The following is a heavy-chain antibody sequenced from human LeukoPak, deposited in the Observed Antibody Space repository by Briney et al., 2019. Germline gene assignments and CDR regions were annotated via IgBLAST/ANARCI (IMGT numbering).Heavy chain of an antibody. CDR2: ISGGGSAT. V-gene: IGHV3-23*01. CDR3: AGGAGVYYYGMDV. Sequence: PGGSLRLSCAASGFTFSNYGLSWVRQAPGEGLEWVSAISGGGSATYYADSVKGRFTISRDNSKNTLFLQMNTLRADDTAVYYCAGGAGVYYYGMDVWGQGTSVTVSS. CDR1: GFTFSNYG. J-gene: IGHJ6*02.